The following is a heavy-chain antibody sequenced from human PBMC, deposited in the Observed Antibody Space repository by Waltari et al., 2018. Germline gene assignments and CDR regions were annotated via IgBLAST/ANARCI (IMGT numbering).Heavy chain of an antibody. Sequence: QVQLQESGPGLVKPPETPSLICTVSGASISSYYWSWIRQPAGKGLEWIGRLYTSGHTIYNPSLKSRVTMSVDTSKNQFSLKLTSVTAADTAVYYCAGAGGNSFDYWGQGTLVTVSS. CDR3: AGAGGNSFDY. CDR1: GASISSYY. V-gene: IGHV4-4*07. D-gene: IGHD3-10*01. J-gene: IGHJ4*02. CDR2: LYTSGHT.